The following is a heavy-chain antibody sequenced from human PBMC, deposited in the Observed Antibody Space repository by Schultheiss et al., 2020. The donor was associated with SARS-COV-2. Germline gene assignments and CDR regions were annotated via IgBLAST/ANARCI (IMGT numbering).Heavy chain of an antibody. CDR3: ARGGYGVVVVPAAMLGDYYYYYHIDV. CDR1: GGSFSGYY. Sequence: SQTLSLTCAVYGGSFSGYYWSWIRQPPGKGLEWIGEINHSGSTNYNQSLKSRVTISVDTSKNQFSLKLSSVTAADTAVYYCARGGYGVVVVPAAMLGDYYYYYHIDVWGKGTTVTVSS. J-gene: IGHJ6*03. D-gene: IGHD2-2*01. CDR2: INHSGST. V-gene: IGHV4-34*01.